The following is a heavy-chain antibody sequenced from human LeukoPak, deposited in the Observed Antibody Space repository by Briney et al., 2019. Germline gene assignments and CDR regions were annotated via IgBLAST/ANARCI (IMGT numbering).Heavy chain of an antibody. D-gene: IGHD3-3*01. CDR2: ISVIGGST. CDR3: AAAYFGMDQYYYGMDV. CDR1: GFTFSNYA. J-gene: IGHJ6*02. Sequence: GGSLRLSCAASGFTFSNYAMGWVRQAPGKGLEWVSAISVIGGSTYYADSVRGRFTISRDNSKNTLYLQMNSLRAEDTAVYYCAAAYFGMDQYYYGMDVWGQGTTVTVSS. V-gene: IGHV3-23*01.